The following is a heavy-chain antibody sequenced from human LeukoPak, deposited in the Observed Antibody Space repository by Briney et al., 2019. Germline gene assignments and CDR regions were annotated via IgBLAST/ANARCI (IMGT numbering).Heavy chain of an antibody. V-gene: IGHV1-46*01. J-gene: IGHJ3*02. D-gene: IGHD6-13*01. CDR2: INPSGGST. CDR3: ARGLGIAAAVPDAFDI. CDR1: GYTFTSYY. Sequence: ASVKVSCKASGYTFTSYYMHWVRQAPGQGLEWMGIINPSGGSTSYAQKFQGRVTMTRDTSTSTVYMELSSLRSEDTAVYYCARGLGIAAAVPDAFDIWGQGTMVTVSS.